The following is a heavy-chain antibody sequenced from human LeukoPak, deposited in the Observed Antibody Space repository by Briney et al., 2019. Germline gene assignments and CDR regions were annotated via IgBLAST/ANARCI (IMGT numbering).Heavy chain of an antibody. J-gene: IGHJ4*02. Sequence: PGGPLRLSCAASGFTFSTYSMHWVRQAPGKGLEWVAIISYDGSKKYYADSVKGRFTISRDNSKNTLFLQMNSLRPEDTAVYYCARDLKTAMDYFDYWGQGALVTVSS. CDR2: ISYDGSKK. D-gene: IGHD2-2*01. CDR1: GFTFSTYS. V-gene: IGHV3-30*04. CDR3: ARDLKTAMDYFDY.